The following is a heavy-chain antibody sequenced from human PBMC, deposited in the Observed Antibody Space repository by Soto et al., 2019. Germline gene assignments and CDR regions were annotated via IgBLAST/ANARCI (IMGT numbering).Heavy chain of an antibody. CDR2: MNPNSGNT. D-gene: IGHD3-9*01. CDR1: GYTFTIYD. V-gene: IGHV1-8*01. Sequence: ASVKVSCTASGYTFTIYDINWVRQATGQGLEWMGWMNPNSGNTGYAQKFQGRVTMTRNTSISTAYMELSSLRSEDTAVYYCAILRRLRYFDVWPPGFDPWGQGTLVTVSS. J-gene: IGHJ5*02. CDR3: AILRRLRYFDVWPPGFDP.